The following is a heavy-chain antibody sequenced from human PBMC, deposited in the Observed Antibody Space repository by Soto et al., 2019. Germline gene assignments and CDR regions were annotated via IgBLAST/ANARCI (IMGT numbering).Heavy chain of an antibody. Sequence: PGESLKISCKGSGYSFTSYWISWVRQMPGRGLEWVGRIDPSDSYTNYSPSFQGHVTISADKSISTAYLQWSSLKSSDTAMYYCARHCDDSSGYYFGWFDPWGQGTLVTVSS. CDR2: IDPSDSYT. D-gene: IGHD3-22*01. CDR1: GYSFTSYW. V-gene: IGHV5-10-1*01. CDR3: ARHCDDSSGYYFGWFDP. J-gene: IGHJ5*02.